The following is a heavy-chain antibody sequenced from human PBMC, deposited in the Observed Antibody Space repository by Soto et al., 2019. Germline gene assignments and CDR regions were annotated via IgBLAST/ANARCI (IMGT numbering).Heavy chain of an antibody. J-gene: IGHJ6*02. Sequence: PIRLRNTVSEFKIIDHGVRRISKTQGKGLEGVSAISGSGGSTYYADSVKGRFTISRDNSKNTLYLQMNSLRAEDTAVYYCANPHPPYHFISPPNYDMTSPVALDIWGQGTMVTVSS. V-gene: IGHV3-23*01. CDR3: ANPHPPYHFISPPNYDMTSPVALDI. CDR2: ISGSGGST. CDR1: EFKIIDHG. D-gene: IGHD3-16*01.